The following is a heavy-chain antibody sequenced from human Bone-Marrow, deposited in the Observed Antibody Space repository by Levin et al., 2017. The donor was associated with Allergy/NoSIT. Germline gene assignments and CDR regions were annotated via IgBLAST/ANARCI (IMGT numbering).Heavy chain of an antibody. Sequence: KISCKASGGTFSSYAISWVRQAPGQGLEWMGRIIPILGIANYAQKFQGRVTITADKSTSTAYMELSSLRSEDTAVYYCARGVGYSGYDYGGYYFDYWGQGTLVTVSS. CDR2: IIPILGIA. V-gene: IGHV1-69*04. D-gene: IGHD5-12*01. J-gene: IGHJ4*02. CDR3: ARGVGYSGYDYGGYYFDY. CDR1: GGTFSSYA.